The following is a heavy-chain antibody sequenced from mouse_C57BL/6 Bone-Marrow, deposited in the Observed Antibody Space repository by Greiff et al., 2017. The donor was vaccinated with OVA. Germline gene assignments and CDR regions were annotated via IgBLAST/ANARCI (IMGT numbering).Heavy chain of an antibody. V-gene: IGHV1-53*01. CDR2: INPSNGGT. D-gene: IGHD1-1*01. J-gene: IGHJ2*01. Sequence: QVQLQQPGPELVKPGASVKLSCKASGYTFTSYWLHWVKQRPGQGLEWIGHINPSNGGTNYNEQFKSKATLTVYKSSSTAYMQLSSLTSEDSAVYYCAGACVVARFDYWGQGTTLTFSS. CDR3: AGACVVARFDY. CDR1: GYTFTSYW.